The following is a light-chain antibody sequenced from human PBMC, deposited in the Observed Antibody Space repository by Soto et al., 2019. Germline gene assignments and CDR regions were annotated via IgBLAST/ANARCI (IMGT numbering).Light chain of an antibody. CDR2: GNT. CDR1: SSNIGAGYD. CDR3: QSYDSSLSVNYV. Sequence: VLKQPPSVSGAPGQRVTISCTGSSSNIGAGYDVHWYQQLPGTAPKILIYGNTNRPSGVPDRFSGSKSGTSASLAITGLQAEDEADYYCQSYDSSLSVNYVFGTGTKVTVL. J-gene: IGLJ1*01. V-gene: IGLV1-40*01.